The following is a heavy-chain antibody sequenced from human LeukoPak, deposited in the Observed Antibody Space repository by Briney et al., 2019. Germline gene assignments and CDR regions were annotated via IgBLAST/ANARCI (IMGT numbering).Heavy chain of an antibody. CDR1: GGTFSSYA. D-gene: IGHD3-3*01. CDR2: IIPIFGTA. Sequence: SVKVSCKASGGTFSSYAISWVRQAPGQGLEWMGGIIPIFGTANYAQKFQGRVTITADESTSTAYMELSSLTSEDTAVYYCARDGGTIFGVAIAPQNNWFDPWGQGTLVTVSS. J-gene: IGHJ5*02. V-gene: IGHV1-69*13. CDR3: ARDGGTIFGVAIAPQNNWFDP.